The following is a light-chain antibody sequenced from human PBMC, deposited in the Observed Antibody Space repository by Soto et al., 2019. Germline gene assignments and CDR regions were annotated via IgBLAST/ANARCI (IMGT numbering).Light chain of an antibody. Sequence: QSVLTQPASVSGTPGQSITISCTGSNRDVGIYDFVSWYQHHPGRAPKLIVSEVSHRPSGVSNRFSGSKSGNTASLNISGLQSEDEADYYCISYTSDDVRYVFGTGTKVTVL. CDR3: ISYTSDDVRYV. V-gene: IGLV2-14*01. J-gene: IGLJ1*01. CDR1: NRDVGIYDF. CDR2: EVS.